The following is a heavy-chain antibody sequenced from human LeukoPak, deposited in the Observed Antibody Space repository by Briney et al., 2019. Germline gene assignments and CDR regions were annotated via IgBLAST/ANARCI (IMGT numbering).Heavy chain of an antibody. CDR3: ARVGDHFHWYLDL. CDR1: GFTFSDYY. J-gene: IGHJ2*01. CDR2: FYSGSST. D-gene: IGHD3-3*02. V-gene: IGHV3-53*01. Sequence: PGGSLRLSCAASGFTFSDYYMNWVRQAPGKGLEWVSIFYSGSSTYYADSVEGRFTISRDSSKNTLFLQMNDLRAEDTAVYYCARVGDHFHWYLDLWGRGTLVTVSS.